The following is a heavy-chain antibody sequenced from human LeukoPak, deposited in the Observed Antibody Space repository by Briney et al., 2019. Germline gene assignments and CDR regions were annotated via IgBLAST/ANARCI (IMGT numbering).Heavy chain of an antibody. CDR2: IRSKANSYAT. Sequence: GGSLRLSCAASGFTFSGSAMHWVRQASGKGLEWVGRIRSKANSYATAYAASVKGRFTISRDDSKNTAYLQMNSLKTEDTAVYYCTTLKGSRYSSSWYGNYFDYWGQGTLVTVSS. CDR3: TTLKGSRYSSSWYGNYFDY. CDR1: GFTFSGSA. J-gene: IGHJ4*02. V-gene: IGHV3-73*01. D-gene: IGHD6-13*01.